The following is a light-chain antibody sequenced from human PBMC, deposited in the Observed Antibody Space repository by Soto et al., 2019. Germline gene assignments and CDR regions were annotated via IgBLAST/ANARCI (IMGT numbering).Light chain of an antibody. CDR1: ENINMW. CDR3: QQFAISTT. CDR2: DAS. Sequence: IRITQSPFTLSASVGDRVTIPCRASENINMWLAWYQQKPGQAPRLLIFDASTLHSGVPSRFSGSGSGTDFTLTISSLQPDDFATYYCQQFAISTTFAHGTKVDI. J-gene: IGKJ1*01. V-gene: IGKV1-5*01.